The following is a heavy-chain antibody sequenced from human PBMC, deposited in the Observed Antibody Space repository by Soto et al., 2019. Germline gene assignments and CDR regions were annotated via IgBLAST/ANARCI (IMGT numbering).Heavy chain of an antibody. D-gene: IGHD3-16*01. CDR1: GFTFSSYW. J-gene: IGHJ4*02. V-gene: IGHV3-7*03. CDR2: IKQDGSEK. CDR3: ARDGGVFYFDN. Sequence: GGSLRLSCAASGFTFSSYWMSWVRQAPGKGQEWVANIKQDGSEKYYVDAVKGRFTISRDNAKNSLFMQMNSLRVEDTAVYYYARDGGVFYFDNWGQGSLVTVSS.